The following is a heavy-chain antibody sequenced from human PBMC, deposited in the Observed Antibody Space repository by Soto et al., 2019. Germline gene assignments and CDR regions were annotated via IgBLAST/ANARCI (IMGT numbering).Heavy chain of an antibody. J-gene: IGHJ6*02. CDR3: AREYYDFWSGYYRNLGYGMDV. D-gene: IGHD3-3*01. CDR2: ISAYNGNT. Sequence: GASVKVSCKASGYTFTSYGISWVRQAPGQGLEWMGWISAYNGNTNYAQKLQGRVTMTTDPSTSTAYMELRSLRSDDTAVYYCAREYYDFWSGYYRNLGYGMDVWGQGTKVTVSS. V-gene: IGHV1-18*01. CDR1: GYTFTSYG.